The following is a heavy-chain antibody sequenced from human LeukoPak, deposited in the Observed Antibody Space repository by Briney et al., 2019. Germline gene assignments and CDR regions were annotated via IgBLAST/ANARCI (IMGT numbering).Heavy chain of an antibody. CDR3: ASKRTENVVVTAIITSGYGMDV. D-gene: IGHD2-21*02. Sequence: PSETLSLTCAVHGGSFSGYYWSWIRQPPGKGLEWIGEINHSGSTNYNPSLKSRVTISVDTSKNQFSLKLSSVTAADTAVYYCASKRTENVVVTAIITSGYGMDVWGQGTTITVSS. CDR1: GGSFSGYY. V-gene: IGHV4-34*01. J-gene: IGHJ6*02. CDR2: INHSGST.